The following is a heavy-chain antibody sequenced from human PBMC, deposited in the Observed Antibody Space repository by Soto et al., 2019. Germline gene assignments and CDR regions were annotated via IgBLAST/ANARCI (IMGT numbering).Heavy chain of an antibody. D-gene: IGHD3-9*01. Sequence: EVQLLESGGGLVQPGGSLRLSCAASGLTFSSYAMSWVRQAPGKGLEWVSAISGSGGSTYYADSVKGRFTISRDNSKNTRYLQMNSLRAEDTAVYYCARGLSIILRYFDWLTFAPRCQGTMVTDSS. CDR3: ARGLSIILRYFDWLTFAP. J-gene: IGHJ5*02. CDR2: ISGSGGST. CDR1: GLTFSSYA. V-gene: IGHV3-23*01.